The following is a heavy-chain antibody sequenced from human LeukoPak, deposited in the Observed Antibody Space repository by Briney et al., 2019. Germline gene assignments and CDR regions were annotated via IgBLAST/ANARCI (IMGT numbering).Heavy chain of an antibody. CDR1: GGSISSRSYY. CDR2: IYNSGTTHYTPSPSGTT. D-gene: IGHD1-26*01. V-gene: IGHV4-39*01. CDR3: ARHVIVGPTHLWARRPTYSYYMDV. J-gene: IGHJ6*03. Sequence: SETLSLTCTVSGGSISSRSYYWGWIRQPPGKGLEWIGSIYNSGTTHYTPSPSGTTYYNPSLTSRVIISVDTSKNQFSLKLSSVTAADTAVYHCARHVIVGPTHLWARRPTYSYYMDVWGKGTTVTVSS.